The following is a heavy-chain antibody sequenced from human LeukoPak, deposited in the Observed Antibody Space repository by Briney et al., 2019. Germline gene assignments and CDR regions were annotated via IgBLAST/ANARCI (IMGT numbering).Heavy chain of an antibody. J-gene: IGHJ6*03. D-gene: IGHD6-13*01. V-gene: IGHV3-23*01. Sequence: HPGGSLRLSCAASGFTFSSYGMSWVRQAPGKGLEWVSAISGSGGSTYYADSVKGRFTISRDNSKNTLYLQMNSLRAEDTAVYYCAKERGRVWPYYYYYMDVWGKGTTVTVSS. CDR3: AKERGRVWPYYYYYMDV. CDR1: GFTFSSYG. CDR2: ISGSGGST.